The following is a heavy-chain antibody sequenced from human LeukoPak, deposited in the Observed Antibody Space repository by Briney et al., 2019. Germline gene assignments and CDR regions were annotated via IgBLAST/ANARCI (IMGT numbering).Heavy chain of an antibody. CDR2: IDWDDDK. CDR3: ARIALYCSGGSCYSEYFQH. CDR1: GFSLSTSGMC. Sequence: SGPTLVKPTQTLTLTCTFSGFSLSTSGMCVSWIRQPPGKALEWLARIDWDDDKYYSTSLKTRLTISKDTSKNQVVLTMTNMDPVDTATYYCARIALYCSGGSCYSEYFQHWGQGTLVTVSS. J-gene: IGHJ1*01. D-gene: IGHD2-15*01. V-gene: IGHV2-70*11.